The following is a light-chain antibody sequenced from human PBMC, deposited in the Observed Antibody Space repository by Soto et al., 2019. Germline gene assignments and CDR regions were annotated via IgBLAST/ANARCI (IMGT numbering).Light chain of an antibody. Sequence: EIVLTQSPGTPSLSPRERATLSCRASHSVRSNYLAWYQQKPGQTPRLLIYGASSRATGIPDRFSGSGSGTDFTLTISRLEPEDFAVYYCQQYGGSPPDAFGQGTKLEI. CDR3: QQYGGSPPDA. CDR2: GAS. J-gene: IGKJ2*01. V-gene: IGKV3-20*01. CDR1: HSVRSNY.